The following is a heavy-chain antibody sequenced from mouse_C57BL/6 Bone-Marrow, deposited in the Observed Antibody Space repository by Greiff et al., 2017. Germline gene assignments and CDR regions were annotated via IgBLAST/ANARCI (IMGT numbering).Heavy chain of an antibody. Sequence: ESGPGLVKPSQSLSLTCSVTGYSITSGYYWNWIRQFPGNKLEWMGYISYDGSNNYNPSLKNRISITRDTSKNQFFLKLNSVTTEDTATYYCARDTVVATRYFDYWGQGTTLTVSS. CDR3: ARDTVVATRYFDY. J-gene: IGHJ2*01. D-gene: IGHD1-1*01. V-gene: IGHV3-6*01. CDR1: GYSITSGYY. CDR2: ISYDGSN.